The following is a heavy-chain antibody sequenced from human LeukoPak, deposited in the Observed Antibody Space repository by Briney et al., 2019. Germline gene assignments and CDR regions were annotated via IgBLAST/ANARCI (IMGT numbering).Heavy chain of an antibody. Sequence: SETLPLTCTVSGGSISSSSYYWGWIRQPPGKGLEWIGSIYYSGSTYYNPSLKSRVTISVDTSKNQFSLKLSSVTAADTAVYYCARVDSSGYYYYYYYMDVWGKGTTVTISS. CDR2: IYYSGST. CDR3: ARVDSSGYYYYYYYMDV. CDR1: GGSISSSSYY. V-gene: IGHV4-39*07. J-gene: IGHJ6*03. D-gene: IGHD3-22*01.